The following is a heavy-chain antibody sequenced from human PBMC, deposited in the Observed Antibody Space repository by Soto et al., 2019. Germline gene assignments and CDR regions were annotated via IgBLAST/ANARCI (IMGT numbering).Heavy chain of an antibody. Sequence: QVQLQESGPGLVKPSGTLSLTCAVSGGSISSSNWWSWVRQPPGKGLEWIGEIYHSGSTNYNPSLKSRGTISVDKSENQFSLQLSSVTAADTAVYYCASEGPGAAGGWFDPWGQGTLVTVSS. CDR2: IYHSGST. D-gene: IGHD6-13*01. J-gene: IGHJ5*02. V-gene: IGHV4-4*02. CDR3: ASEGPGAAGGWFDP. CDR1: GGSISSSNW.